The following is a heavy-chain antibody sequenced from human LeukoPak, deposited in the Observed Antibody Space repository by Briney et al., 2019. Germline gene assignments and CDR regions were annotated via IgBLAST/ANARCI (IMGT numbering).Heavy chain of an antibody. CDR3: ARSQGVLLWFGELPVGYFDY. J-gene: IGHJ4*02. D-gene: IGHD3-10*01. V-gene: IGHV3-7*01. CDR2: IKQDGSEK. CDR1: GFTFSSYW. Sequence: GGCLRLSCAASGFTFSSYWMSWVRQAPGKGLEWVANIKQDGSEKYYVDSVKGRFTISRDNAKNSLYLQMNSLRAEDTAVYYCARSQGVLLWFGELPVGYFDYWGQGTLVTVSS.